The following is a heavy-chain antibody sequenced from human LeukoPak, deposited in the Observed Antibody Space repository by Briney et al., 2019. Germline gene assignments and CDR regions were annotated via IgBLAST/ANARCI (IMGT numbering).Heavy chain of an antibody. J-gene: IGHJ6*02. Sequence: PSETLSLTCSVSGGSLSSYYCSWIRQPPGKGLEWIGYIYYSGSTYYNPSLKSRVTISVDTSKNPFSLKLSSVTAADTAVYYCASGNYYYYGMDVWGQGTTVTVSS. CDR2: IYYSGST. V-gene: IGHV4-59*12. CDR1: GGSLSSYY. CDR3: ASGNYYYYGMDV.